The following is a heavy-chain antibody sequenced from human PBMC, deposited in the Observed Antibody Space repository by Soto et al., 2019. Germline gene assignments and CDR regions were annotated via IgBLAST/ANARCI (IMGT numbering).Heavy chain of an antibody. J-gene: IGHJ4*02. CDR3: ARDSRPRALYYYGSGRTPEYYFDY. Sequence: PSETLSLTCTVSGGSISSYYWSWIRQPPGKGLEWIGYIYYSGSTNYNPSLKSRVTISVDTSKNQFSLKLSSVTAADTAVYYCARDSRPRALYYYGSGRTPEYYFDYWGQGTLVTVSS. V-gene: IGHV4-59*01. CDR2: IYYSGST. CDR1: GGSISSYY. D-gene: IGHD3-10*01.